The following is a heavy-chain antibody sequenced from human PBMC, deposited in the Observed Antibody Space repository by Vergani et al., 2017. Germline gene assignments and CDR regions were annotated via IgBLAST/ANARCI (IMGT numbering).Heavy chain of an antibody. CDR3: ARHSAGEWLVKWGWIDP. J-gene: IGHJ5*02. Sequence: QLQLQESGPGLVKPSATLSLTCSVSGASIRSSNYYWGWIRQPPGKGLEWIASIYYSGSTYYNPSLKSRVTISVDTSKNQFSLKLSSVTAADTAVYFCARHSAGEWLVKWGWIDPWGQGILVTVSS. CDR1: GASIRSSNYY. CDR2: IYYSGST. V-gene: IGHV4-39*01. D-gene: IGHD6-19*01.